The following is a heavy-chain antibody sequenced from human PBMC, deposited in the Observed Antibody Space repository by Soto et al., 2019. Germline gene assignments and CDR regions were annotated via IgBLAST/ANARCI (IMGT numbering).Heavy chain of an antibody. D-gene: IGHD1-26*01. CDR2: ISSSSSYI. J-gene: IGHJ3*02. CDR3: AREGSGSYVGAFDI. V-gene: IGHV3-21*01. Sequence: SGGGLVKPGGSLRLSCAASGFTFSSYSMNWVRQAPGKGLEWVSSISSSSSYIYYADSVKGRFTISRDNAKNSLYLQMNSLRAEDTAVYYCAREGSGSYVGAFDIWGQGTMVTVSS. CDR1: GFTFSSYS.